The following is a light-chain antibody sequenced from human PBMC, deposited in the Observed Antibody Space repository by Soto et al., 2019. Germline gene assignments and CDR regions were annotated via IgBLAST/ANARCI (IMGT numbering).Light chain of an antibody. CDR1: SSDVGGYNY. CDR2: AVT. J-gene: IGLJ1*01. V-gene: IGLV2-11*01. CDR3: CSYAGSYTHYV. Sequence: QSVLTQPRSVSGSPGQSVTISCTGTSSDVGGYNYVSRYQQYPGKAPKVMIYAVTKRPSGVPDRISGSKSGNTASLTISGLQAEDEADYYCCSYAGSYTHYVFGTGTKVTV.